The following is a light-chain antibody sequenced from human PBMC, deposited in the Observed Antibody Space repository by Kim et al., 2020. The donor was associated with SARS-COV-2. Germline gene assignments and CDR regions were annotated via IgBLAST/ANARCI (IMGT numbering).Light chain of an antibody. V-gene: IGKV1-5*01. Sequence: DIQMTQSPFTLSASVGDRVTITCRASESIGRLLAWYQQKPGKAPKFLLYDASTLESGVPSRFSGSGSGTEFSLTISSLQPDDSATYYCQHYDSYPLSFGGATKVDIK. CDR2: DAS. CDR3: QHYDSYPLS. CDR1: ESIGRL. J-gene: IGKJ4*01.